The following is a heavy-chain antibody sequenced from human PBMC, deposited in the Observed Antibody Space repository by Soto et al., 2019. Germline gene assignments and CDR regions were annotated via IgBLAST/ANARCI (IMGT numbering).Heavy chain of an antibody. Sequence: SETLSLTCAVYGGSFSGYYWSWIRQPPGKGLEWIGEINHSGSTNYNPSLKSRVTISVDTSKNQFSLKLSSVTAADTAVYYCARGFRYYDSSGYYYDYWGQGTLVTAPQ. CDR3: ARGFRYYDSSGYYYDY. CDR2: INHSGST. CDR1: GGSFSGYY. J-gene: IGHJ4*02. V-gene: IGHV4-34*01. D-gene: IGHD3-22*01.